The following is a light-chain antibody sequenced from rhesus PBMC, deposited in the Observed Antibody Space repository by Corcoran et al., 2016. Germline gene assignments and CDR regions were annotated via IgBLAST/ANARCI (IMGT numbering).Light chain of an antibody. CDR3: QQYKSYPRT. Sequence: DIQMTQSPSSLSASVGDTVTITCRASQGISSYLNWFQQKPGKAPNLLIYAATTLQSGVPSRFSGSGSGTDFTLTISSLQPEDFATYYCQQYKSYPRTFGQGTKVEIK. CDR1: QGISSY. CDR2: AAT. V-gene: IGKV1-28*02. J-gene: IGKJ1*01.